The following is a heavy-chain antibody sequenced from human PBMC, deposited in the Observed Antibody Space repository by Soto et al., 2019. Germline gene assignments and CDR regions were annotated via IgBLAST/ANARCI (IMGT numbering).Heavy chain of an antibody. CDR2: IYWDDDK. D-gene: IGHD3-22*01. CDR3: AHASYYYDSSGYYRQAYFDY. CDR1: GFSLSTSGVG. J-gene: IGHJ4*02. Sequence: QITLKESGPTLVKPTQTLTLTCTFSGFSLSTSGVGVGWIHQPPGKALEWLALIYWDDDKRYSPSLKSRLTITKDTSKNQVVLTMTNMDPVDTATYYCAHASYYYDSSGYYRQAYFDYWGQGTLVTVSS. V-gene: IGHV2-5*02.